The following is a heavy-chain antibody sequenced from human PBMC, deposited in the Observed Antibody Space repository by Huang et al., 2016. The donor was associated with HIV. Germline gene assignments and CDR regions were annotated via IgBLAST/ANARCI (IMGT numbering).Heavy chain of an antibody. V-gene: IGHV4-59*11. CDR2: ISDTEMN. Sequence: QVQLQESGPGLVKPSETLSLSCTVSGGSIRIHHWSWIRQPPGKGPEWIATISDTEMNNYNPSLKSRVSMSLDTSKNNFSLKLTSVTAADTAVYYCARSPQIYQTSGLAHYYFDFWGRGTLVTVSS. D-gene: IGHD6-19*01. J-gene: IGHJ2*01. CDR3: ARSPQIYQTSGLAHYYFDF. CDR1: GGSIRIHH.